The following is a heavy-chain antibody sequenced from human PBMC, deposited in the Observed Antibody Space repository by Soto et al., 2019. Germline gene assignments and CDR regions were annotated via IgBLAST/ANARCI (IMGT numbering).Heavy chain of an antibody. V-gene: IGHV3-7*01. CDR1: GFTFASFW. Sequence: GGSLRLSCAASGFTFASFWMTWVRQAPGKGLEWVANIKPDGSEKYYADSVKGRFTISRDTAKNSLFLQMNSLRDEDTAVYYCARDTDYYGMDVWGQGTTVTVSS. CDR2: IKPDGSEK. CDR3: ARDTDYYGMDV. J-gene: IGHJ6*02. D-gene: IGHD4-17*01.